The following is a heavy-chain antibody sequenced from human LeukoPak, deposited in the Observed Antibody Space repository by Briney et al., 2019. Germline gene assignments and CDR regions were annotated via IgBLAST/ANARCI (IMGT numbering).Heavy chain of an antibody. D-gene: IGHD1-1*01. Sequence: ASVKVSCKTSGYSFTDDYVQWVRQAPGQGLEWMGWINPDSGFTNYAQKFQGRVTMTRDTSISTAYMEVRRLRPDDTAVYYCAPSPEAYTSNWNVWGQGTLVTVSS. J-gene: IGHJ4*02. CDR1: GYSFTDDY. CDR2: INPDSGFT. CDR3: APSPEAYTSNWNV. V-gene: IGHV1-2*02.